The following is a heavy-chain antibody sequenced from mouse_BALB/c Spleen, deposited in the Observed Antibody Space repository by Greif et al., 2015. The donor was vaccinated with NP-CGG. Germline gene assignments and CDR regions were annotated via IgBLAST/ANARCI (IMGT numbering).Heavy chain of an antibody. J-gene: IGHJ4*01. D-gene: IGHD4-1*01. V-gene: IGHV1-84*02. CDR2: IYPGSGNT. CDR3: ARRTGTEAMDY. Sequence: VQLQESGPELVKPGASVKRSCKASGYTFTDYYINWVKQKPGQGLEWIGWIYPGSGNTKYNEKFKGKATLTVDTSSSTAYMQLSSLTSEDTAVYFCARRTGTEAMDYWGQGTSVTVSS. CDR1: GYTFTDYY.